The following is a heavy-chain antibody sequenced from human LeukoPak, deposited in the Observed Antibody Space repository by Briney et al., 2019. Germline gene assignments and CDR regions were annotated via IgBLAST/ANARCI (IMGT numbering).Heavy chain of an antibody. CDR2: IYYSGST. D-gene: IGHD6-13*01. Sequence: SETLSLTCTVSGGSISSYYWSWIRQPPGKGLEWIGYIYYSGSTNYNPSLKSRVTISVDTSKNQFSLKLSSVTAADTAVYYCARGYGYSSSWYYFDYWGQGTLVTVSS. CDR3: ARGYGYSSSWYYFDY. J-gene: IGHJ4*02. V-gene: IGHV4-59*12. CDR1: GGSISSYY.